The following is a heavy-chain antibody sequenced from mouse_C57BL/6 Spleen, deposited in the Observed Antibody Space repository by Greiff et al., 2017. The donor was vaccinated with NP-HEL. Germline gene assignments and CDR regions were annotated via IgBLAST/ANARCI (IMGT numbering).Heavy chain of an antibody. D-gene: IGHD1-1*01. CDR1: GYTFTSYW. CDR2: IDPSDSYT. V-gene: IGHV1-59*01. J-gene: IGHJ4*01. Sequence: QVQLQQPGAELVRPGTSVKLSCKASGYTFTSYWMHWVKQRPGQGLEWIGVIDPSDSYTNYNQKFKGKATLTVDTSSSTAYMQLSSLTSEDAAVYYCARSEDYGSFYAMDYWGQGTSVTVSS. CDR3: ARSEDYGSFYAMDY.